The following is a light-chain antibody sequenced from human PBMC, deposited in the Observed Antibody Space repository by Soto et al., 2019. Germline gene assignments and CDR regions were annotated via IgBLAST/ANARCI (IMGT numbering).Light chain of an antibody. CDR3: QHYSSSPPEFT. CDR1: QSVTSTY. J-gene: IGKJ3*01. CDR2: GAS. Sequence: EIVLTQSPGTLSLSPGERATLSSRASQSVTSTYLACYQQRPGQAPRLLIFGASYRATGIPDRFSGSGSGTDFTLTISRLEPEDFAVYYCQHYSSSPPEFTFGPGTKVDSK. V-gene: IGKV3-20*01.